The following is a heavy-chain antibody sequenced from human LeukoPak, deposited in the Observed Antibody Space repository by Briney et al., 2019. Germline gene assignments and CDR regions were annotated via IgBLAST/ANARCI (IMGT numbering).Heavy chain of an antibody. CDR3: SRDNSVRDEAWWFNP. J-gene: IGHJ5*02. Sequence: SSVKVSFKGFVYTFTSSYIYWVRQPPAQGPEWVGVINPNGGSTTNVHKFQGSLILIRDMSTSTHYLELSSLGADGAAVSYCSRDNSVRDEAWWFNPGGQGTLVTAPS. CDR2: INPNGGST. D-gene: IGHD5-24*01. V-gene: IGHV1-46*01. CDR1: VYTFTSSY.